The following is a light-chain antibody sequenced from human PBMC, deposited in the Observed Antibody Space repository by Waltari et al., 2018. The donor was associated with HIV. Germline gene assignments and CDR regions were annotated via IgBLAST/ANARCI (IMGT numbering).Light chain of an antibody. CDR3: QSYDTSLSGWV. CDR2: SNN. J-gene: IGLJ3*02. Sequence: QTVLTHRPSASGPSGEPTPISCPRSNQKLRAGHQFHLYQHLPETAPKLLIYSNNNRPSGVPDRFSGSKSGTSASLAITGLQAEDEAAYYCQSYDTSLSGWVFGGGTKLTVL. CDR1: NQKLRAGHQ. V-gene: IGLV1-40*01.